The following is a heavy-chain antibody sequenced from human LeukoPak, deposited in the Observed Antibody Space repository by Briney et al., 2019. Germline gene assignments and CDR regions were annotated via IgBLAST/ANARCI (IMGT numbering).Heavy chain of an antibody. J-gene: IGHJ6*03. D-gene: IGHD1-26*01. V-gene: IGHV4-34*01. Sequence: SETLSLTCAVYGASFSGYYWRWIRQPPGEGLEWIGEINHSGSTNYSPSPKSRVTISVDTSKNQFSLKLRSVTAADTAVYYGYSGSYSSYYYYMDVWGKGSTVTVSS. CDR3: YSGSYSSYYYYMDV. CDR2: INHSGST. CDR1: GASFSGYY.